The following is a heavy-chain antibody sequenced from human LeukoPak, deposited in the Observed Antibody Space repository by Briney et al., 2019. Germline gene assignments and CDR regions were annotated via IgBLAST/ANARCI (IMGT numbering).Heavy chain of an antibody. CDR2: IKNDGTVK. J-gene: IGHJ4*02. CDR1: GFTFSYHL. Sequence: PGGSLTLSCAASGFTFSYHLMTWVRQAPGKGLEWVANIKNDGTVKNYVDSVKGRFTISRDNAKNSLYLQMNSLRAEDTGVYYCAKDSYSKGDYWGQGVLVTVSS. CDR3: AKDSYSKGDY. V-gene: IGHV3-7*01. D-gene: IGHD5-18*01.